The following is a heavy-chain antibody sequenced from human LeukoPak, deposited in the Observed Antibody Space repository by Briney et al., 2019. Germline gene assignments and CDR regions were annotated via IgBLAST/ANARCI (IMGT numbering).Heavy chain of an antibody. CDR2: MYHSGIT. CDR3: ARLTPGKNWFDP. Sequence: SETLSLTCAVSGYSINSAYYWGWIRQPPGKGLEWIGIMYHSGITYYNPSLKSRVTISVDTPKNQFSLKLHSVTAADTAVYYCARLTPGKNWFDPWGQGTLVTVSS. D-gene: IGHD3-10*01. CDR1: GYSINSAYY. J-gene: IGHJ5*02. V-gene: IGHV4-38-2*01.